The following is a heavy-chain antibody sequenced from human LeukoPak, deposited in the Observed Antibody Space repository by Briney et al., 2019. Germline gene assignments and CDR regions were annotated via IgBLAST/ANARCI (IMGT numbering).Heavy chain of an antibody. V-gene: IGHV4-34*01. CDR2: IHHSGST. D-gene: IGHD3-3*01. Sequence: PSETLSLTCAVYGGSFSGYYWSWIRQPPGKGLEWIGEIHHSGSTKYNPSLKSRVTISVDTSKNQFSLKLSSVTAADTAVYYCARHAFWSGYYSFDYWGQGTLVTVSS. CDR1: GGSFSGYY. J-gene: IGHJ4*02. CDR3: ARHAFWSGYYSFDY.